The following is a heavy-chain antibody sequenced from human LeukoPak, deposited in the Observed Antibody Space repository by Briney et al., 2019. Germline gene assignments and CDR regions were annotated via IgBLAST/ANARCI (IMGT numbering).Heavy chain of an antibody. CDR2: INPSGGST. D-gene: IGHD6-19*01. V-gene: IGHV1-46*01. CDR3: AREEKPGPSIAVAGTNY. CDR1: GYTFTSYY. Sequence: ASVKVSCKASGYTFTSYYMHWVRQAPGQGLEWMGIINPSGGSTSYAQKFQGRVTMTRDTSTSTVYMELSSLRSDDTAVYYCAREEKPGPSIAVAGTNYWGQGTLVTVSS. J-gene: IGHJ4*02.